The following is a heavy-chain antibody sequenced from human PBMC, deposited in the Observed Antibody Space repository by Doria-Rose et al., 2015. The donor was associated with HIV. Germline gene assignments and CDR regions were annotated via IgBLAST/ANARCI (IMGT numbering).Heavy chain of an antibody. CDR2: IFSDDER. Sequence: QESGPVLVKPTETLTLTCTVSGVSLSSPGMGVSWIRQPPGKALEWLANIFSDDERSYNTSLKSRLTISGGTSKSQVVLTMTDMDPEDTATYYCARIKSSRWYHKYYFDFWGQGTLVIVSA. J-gene: IGHJ4*02. D-gene: IGHD6-13*01. V-gene: IGHV2-26*01. CDR1: GVSLSSPGMG. CDR3: ARIKSSRWYHKYYFDF.